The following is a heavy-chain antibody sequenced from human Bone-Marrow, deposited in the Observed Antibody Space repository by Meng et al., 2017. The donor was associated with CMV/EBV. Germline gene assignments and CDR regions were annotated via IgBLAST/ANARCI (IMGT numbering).Heavy chain of an antibody. J-gene: IGHJ4*02. CDR2: INHSGST. D-gene: IGHD3-3*01. V-gene: IGHV4-34*01. CDR1: GGSFSGYY. Sequence: SETLSLTCAVYGGSFSGYYWSWIRQPPGKGLEWIGEINHSGSTNYNPSLKSRVTISVDTSKNQFSLQLNSVTPEDTAVYYCARDVPPHRYYDFWSGYYEVGYYFDYWGQGTLVTVSS. CDR3: ARDVPPHRYYDFWSGYYEVGYYFDY.